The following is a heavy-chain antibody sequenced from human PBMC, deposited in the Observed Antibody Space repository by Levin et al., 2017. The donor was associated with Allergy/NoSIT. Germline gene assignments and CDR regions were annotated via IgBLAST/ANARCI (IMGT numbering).Heavy chain of an antibody. J-gene: IGHJ4*02. D-gene: IGHD7-27*01. CDR3: ASRITGATNPLAY. CDR1: GGSISSSSYY. V-gene: IGHV4-39*01. Sequence: SETLSLTCTVSGGSISSSSYYWGWIRQPPGKGLEWIGSIYYSGSTYYNPSLKSRVTISVDTSKNQFSLKLSSVTAADTAVYYCASRITGATNPLAYGGRGTLVTVSS. CDR2: IYYSGST.